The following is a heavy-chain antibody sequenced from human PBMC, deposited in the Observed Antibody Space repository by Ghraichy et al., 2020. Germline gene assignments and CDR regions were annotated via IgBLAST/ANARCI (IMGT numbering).Heavy chain of an antibody. V-gene: IGHV4-38-2*02. CDR1: GYPISSGYY. J-gene: IGHJ4*02. Sequence: SETLSLTCTVSGYPISSGYYWGWIRQPPGKGLEWIGSIYHSGSTYYNPSLKSRVTISVDTSKNQFSLKLSSVTAADTAVYYCATPVTYGGQGYWGQGTLVTVSS. D-gene: IGHD4-23*01. CDR3: ATPVTYGGQGY. CDR2: IYHSGST.